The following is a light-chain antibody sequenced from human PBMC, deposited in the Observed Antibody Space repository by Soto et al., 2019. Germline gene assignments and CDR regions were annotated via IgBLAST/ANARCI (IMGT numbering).Light chain of an antibody. CDR2: GAS. J-gene: IGKJ3*01. CDR1: QSVSGNY. V-gene: IGKV3-20*01. Sequence: EIVLTQSPGTLSLSPGGRATLSCRVSQSVSGNYLAWYQQKPGQAPRLLIYGASTRATGIPARFSGSGSGTDFTLTISRLEPEDFAVYYCQQYGNAPFTFGPGTKVDIK. CDR3: QQYGNAPFT.